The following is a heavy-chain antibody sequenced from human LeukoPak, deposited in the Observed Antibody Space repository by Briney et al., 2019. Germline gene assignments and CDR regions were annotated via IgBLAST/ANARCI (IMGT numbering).Heavy chain of an antibody. CDR2: IKQDGSEK. J-gene: IGHJ5*02. V-gene: IGHV3-7*04. CDR3: ARGSKTVGP. D-gene: IGHD1-14*01. CDR1: GFTFSSFW. Sequence: GGSLRLSCAASGFTFSSFWMTWVRQAPGKGLEWVANIKQDGSEKYYVDSVKGRFNISRDNAKNSLYLQMDSLRAEDTAVYYCARGSKTVGPWGQGTLVTVSS.